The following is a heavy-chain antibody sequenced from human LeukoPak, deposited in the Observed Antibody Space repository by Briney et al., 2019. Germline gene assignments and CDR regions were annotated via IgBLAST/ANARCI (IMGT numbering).Heavy chain of an antibody. CDR3: ARADEILRYFDWLSQPFDY. J-gene: IGHJ4*02. CDR1: GYSISSGYY. D-gene: IGHD3-9*01. V-gene: IGHV4-38-2*01. Sequence: KPSETLSLTCAVSGYSISSGYYWGWIRQPPGTGLEWIGSIYHSGSTYYNPSLKSRVTISVDTSKNQFSLKLSSVTAADTAVYYCARADEILRYFDWLSQPFDYWGQGTLVTVSS. CDR2: IYHSGST.